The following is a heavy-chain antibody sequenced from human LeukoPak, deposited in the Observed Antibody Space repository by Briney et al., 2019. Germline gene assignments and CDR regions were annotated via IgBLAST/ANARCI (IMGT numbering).Heavy chain of an antibody. V-gene: IGHV4-4*07. CDR2: IYSSGST. D-gene: IGHD6-13*01. Sequence: PSETLSLTCSVSGGSISGYYWSWIRQPAGKGLEWIGRIYSSGSTNYNPSLKSRVTMSVDTSKNQFSLKLSSVTAADTAIYYCARERTYIGAAGTYHFDYWGQGTLVTVSS. CDR1: GGSISGYY. J-gene: IGHJ4*02. CDR3: ARERTYIGAAGTYHFDY.